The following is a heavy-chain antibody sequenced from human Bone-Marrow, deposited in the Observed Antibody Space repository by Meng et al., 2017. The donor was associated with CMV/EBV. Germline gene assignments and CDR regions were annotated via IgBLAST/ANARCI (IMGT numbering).Heavy chain of an antibody. D-gene: IGHD1-1*01. V-gene: IGHV4-61*01. J-gene: IGHJ5*02. CDR1: GDSVSSGSYY. Sequence: SETLSLTCIVSGDSVSSGSYYWSWIRQPPGKGLEWIGYIYYSGTANYNPSLKSRVTISVDTSKNQFSLKLSSVTAADTAVYYCARDFPGRAGTTPFALGLDPWGQGTLVTVSS. CDR2: IYYSGTA. CDR3: ARDFPGRAGTTPFALGLDP.